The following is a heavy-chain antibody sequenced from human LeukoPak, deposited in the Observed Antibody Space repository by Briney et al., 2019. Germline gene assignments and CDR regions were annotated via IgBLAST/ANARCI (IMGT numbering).Heavy chain of an antibody. CDR2: IYPGDSDT. D-gene: IGHD5-24*01. J-gene: IGHJ4*02. CDR3: ARQVEYYFDY. Sequence: GESLKISCKVSGYSFTSYLFGWVRQMPGKGLEWMGIIYPGDSDTRYSPSFQGQVTISADKSISTAYLQWSSLKASDTAMYYCARQVEYYFDYWGQGTLVTVSS. CDR1: GYSFTSYL. V-gene: IGHV5-51*01.